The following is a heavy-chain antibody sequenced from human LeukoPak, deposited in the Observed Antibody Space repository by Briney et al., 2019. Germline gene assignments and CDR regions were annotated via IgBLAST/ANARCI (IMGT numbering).Heavy chain of an antibody. CDR2: VNSDGSST. D-gene: IGHD5-18*01. Sequence: GGSLRLSCAASGFTVSSSFMTWVRQAPGKGLVWVSRVNSDGSSTSYAESVKGRFTVSRDSAKNTLYLQMNSLRAEDTAVYYCASRIRYSYGFDYWGQGTLVTVSS. V-gene: IGHV3-74*01. J-gene: IGHJ4*02. CDR3: ASRIRYSYGFDY. CDR1: GFTVSSSF.